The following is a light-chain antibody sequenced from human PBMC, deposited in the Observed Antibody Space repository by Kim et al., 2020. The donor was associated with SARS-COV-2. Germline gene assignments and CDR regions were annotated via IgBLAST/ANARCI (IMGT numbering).Light chain of an antibody. CDR2: YDS. Sequence: SYELTQPPSVSVAPGKPARITCGGSNIESKSIPWYQQKPGQAPVVVISYDSDRPSGISERFSGSNAGNTATLTISRVEAGDEADYYCQVWDSSVDQGVFGGGTPLTVL. CDR1: NIESKS. V-gene: IGLV3-21*04. J-gene: IGLJ3*02. CDR3: QVWDSSVDQGV.